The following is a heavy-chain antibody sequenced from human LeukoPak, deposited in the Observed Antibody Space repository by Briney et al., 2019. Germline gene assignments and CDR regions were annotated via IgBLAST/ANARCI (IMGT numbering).Heavy chain of an antibody. CDR2: INPNSGGT. CDR3: ARARTDYGDLYAFDI. V-gene: IGHV1-2*04. Sequence: ASVKVSCKASGYTFTGYYMHWVRQAPGQGLEWMGWINPNSGGTNYAQKFQGWVTMTRDTSISTAYMELSRLRSDDTAVYYCARARTDYGDLYAFDIWGQGTMVTVSS. J-gene: IGHJ3*02. D-gene: IGHD4-17*01. CDR1: GYTFTGYY.